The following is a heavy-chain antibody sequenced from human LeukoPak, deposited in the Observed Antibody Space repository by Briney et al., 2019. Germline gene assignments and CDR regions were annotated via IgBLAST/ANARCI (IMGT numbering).Heavy chain of an antibody. CDR2: ITSDGRTI. CDR1: GFTFSNYE. CDR3: ARNCYYYMDV. J-gene: IGHJ6*03. Sequence: GGSLRLSCAASGFTFSNYEMKWVRQPPGKGLEWVSSITSDGRTIYYADSVKGRITIYRDNAKNSLYLQMNSLRAEDTGVYSCARNCYYYMDVWGKGTTVIVSS. V-gene: IGHV3-48*03.